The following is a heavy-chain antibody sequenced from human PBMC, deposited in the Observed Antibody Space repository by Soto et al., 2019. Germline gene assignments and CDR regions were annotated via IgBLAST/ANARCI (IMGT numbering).Heavy chain of an antibody. CDR2: IYSGGST. Sequence: GRLMRLPCAASGLTGGSNYMSWVRQDPGKGLEWVSVIYSGGSTYYADSVKGRFTISRDNSKNTLYLQMNSLRAEDTAVYYCARDRVESGYPEYFQHWRQGTLVTVSS. CDR1: GLTGGSNY. D-gene: IGHD3-22*01. J-gene: IGHJ1*01. CDR3: ARDRVESGYPEYFQH. V-gene: IGHV3-53*01.